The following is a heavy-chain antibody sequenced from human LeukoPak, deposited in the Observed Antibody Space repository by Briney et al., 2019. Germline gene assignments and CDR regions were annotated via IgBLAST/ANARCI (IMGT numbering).Heavy chain of an antibody. CDR3: AKGRGYCSGGSCYSGFDS. CDR2: ITGSGGTT. D-gene: IGHD2-15*01. CDR1: GFTFSGYA. V-gene: IGHV3-23*01. J-gene: IGHJ5*01. Sequence: GGSLRLSCAASGFTFSGYATSWVRQAPGKGLEWVSTITGSGGTTYYADSVKGRFTISRDNSKNTLYLQMNSLRAEDTAVYYCAKGRGYCSGGSCYSGFDSWGQGTLVTVSS.